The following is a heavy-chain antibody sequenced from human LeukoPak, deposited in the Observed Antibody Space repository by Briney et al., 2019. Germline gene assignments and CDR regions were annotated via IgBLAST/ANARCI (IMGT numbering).Heavy chain of an antibody. Sequence: KPGGSLRLSCAASGFPFSSYAMTWVRRAPGKGLEWVSSIGSSSSDKSYADSVKGRFTISRDNAKNSVYLQMNSLRAEDTAVYYCARDRSPLYYDSSGYDFGGQGTLVTVSS. CDR3: ARDRSPLYYDSSGYDF. V-gene: IGHV3-21*01. D-gene: IGHD3-22*01. CDR2: IGSSSSDK. J-gene: IGHJ4*02. CDR1: GFPFSSYA.